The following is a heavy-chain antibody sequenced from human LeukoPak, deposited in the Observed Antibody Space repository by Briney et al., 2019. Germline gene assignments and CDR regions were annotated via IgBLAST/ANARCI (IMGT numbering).Heavy chain of an antibody. CDR1: GYTFSDYY. CDR2: INPNSGGT. CDR3: AILLTVQGDH. Sequence: ASVKVSCKTSGYTFSDYYIHWVRQAPGQGLEWMGWINPNSGGTKFAQKFQGRVTLTRDTSVSTAYMELSRLRSDDTAVYYCAILLTVQGDHLGLGSLVTVSS. V-gene: IGHV1-2*02. J-gene: IGHJ5*02. D-gene: IGHD3-9*01.